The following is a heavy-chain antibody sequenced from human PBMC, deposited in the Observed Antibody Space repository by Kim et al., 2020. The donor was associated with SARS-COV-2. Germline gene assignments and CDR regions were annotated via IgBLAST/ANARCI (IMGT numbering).Heavy chain of an antibody. CDR1: GGSISSGGYS. J-gene: IGHJ4*01. CDR2: IYHSGST. D-gene: IGHD1-20*01. CDR3: ARGRSITGTYYFDY. Sequence: SETLSLTCAVSGGSISSGGYSWSWIRQPPGKGLEWIGYIYHSGSTYYNPSLKSRVTISVDRSKNQFSLKLSSVTAADTAVYYCARGRSITGTYYFDYWG. V-gene: IGHV4-30-2*01.